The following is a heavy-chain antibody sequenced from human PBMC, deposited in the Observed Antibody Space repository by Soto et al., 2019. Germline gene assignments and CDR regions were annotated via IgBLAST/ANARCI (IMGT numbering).Heavy chain of an antibody. CDR2: ISAYNGNT. D-gene: IGHD7-27*01. J-gene: IGHJ4*02. CDR1: GYTFTDFG. V-gene: IGHV1-18*01. CDR3: ARDSGNLGNWAYFLDY. Sequence: QGQLVQSGGEVKKPGASVKGSCKASGYTFTDFGISWVRQATGQGLEWMGWISAYNGNTNYAQKDQGRVTMTTDTSTSTAYMELRSLRSDDTAVYYCARDSGNLGNWAYFLDYWGQGTLVTVSS.